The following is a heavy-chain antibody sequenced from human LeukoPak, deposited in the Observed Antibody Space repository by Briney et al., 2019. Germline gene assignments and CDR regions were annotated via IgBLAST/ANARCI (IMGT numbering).Heavy chain of an antibody. Sequence: GGSLRLSCAASGFTFSSYEMNWVRQAPGKGLEWVSYISSSGSTIYYADSVKGRFTISRDNAKNSLYLQMNSLRAEDTAVYYCARGHTANTRWFDPWGQGTLVTVSS. J-gene: IGHJ5*02. CDR3: ARGHTANTRWFDP. CDR1: GFTFSSYE. D-gene: IGHD2-21*02. V-gene: IGHV3-48*03. CDR2: ISSSGSTI.